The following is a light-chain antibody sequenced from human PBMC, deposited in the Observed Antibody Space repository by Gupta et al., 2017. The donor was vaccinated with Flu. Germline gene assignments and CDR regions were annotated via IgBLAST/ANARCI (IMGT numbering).Light chain of an antibody. CDR3: HQYYSRPET. J-gene: IGKJ1*01. CDR1: QSFGGN. CDR2: GAS. V-gene: IGKV3-15*01. Sequence: PAPLSVSPGESATLSCRASQSFGGNLAWYQQKPGQAPRLLIYGASTRATGIPARFSGSGSGTEFTLAINSLQSEDFAVYYCHQYYSRPETFGPGTKVEIK.